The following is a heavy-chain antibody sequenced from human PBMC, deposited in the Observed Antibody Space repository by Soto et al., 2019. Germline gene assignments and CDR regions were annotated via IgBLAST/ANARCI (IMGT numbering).Heavy chain of an antibody. CDR3: EKSKGDVEILNTTVTTFWGPFHI. CDR1: GFTFDDYA. D-gene: IGHD4-17*01. CDR2: ITWNSGSR. J-gene: IGHJ3*02. V-gene: IGHV3-9*01. Sequence: EVQLVESGGGLVQPGRSLRLSCAASGFTFDDYAMHWVRQAPGTGPEWVSGITWNSGSRGYAESVKGRFTISRDNAKNSLYLQMNSLRTEDTALYSCEKSKGDVEILNTTVTTFWGPFHIWSQGTMVTVSS.